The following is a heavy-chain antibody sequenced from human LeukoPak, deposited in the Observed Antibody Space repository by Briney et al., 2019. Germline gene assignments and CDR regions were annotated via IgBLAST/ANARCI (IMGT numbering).Heavy chain of an antibody. J-gene: IGHJ4*02. CDR3: ARDLRGGNTLDY. CDR2: ISSGGSTI. V-gene: IGHV3-48*03. CDR1: GFSFSSYE. Sequence: GGSLRLSCAASGFSFSSYEMNWVRQAPGKGLEWVSYISSGGSTIYYVDSVKGRFTISRDNAKNSLYLLLTSLRSEDTAVYYCARDLRGGNTLDYWGPGALVTVSS. D-gene: IGHD3-3*01.